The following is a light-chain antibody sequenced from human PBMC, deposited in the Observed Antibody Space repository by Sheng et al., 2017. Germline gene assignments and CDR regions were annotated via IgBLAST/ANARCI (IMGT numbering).Light chain of an antibody. Sequence: SYELTQPPSLSVSPGQTATITCSGDELPKTFLVIGIVKKAGQAPVLVIYKDKQRPSGIPERISGSGSGATVTLTITDVQAEDEADYYCQSADTAGTWVFGGGTRLTVL. CDR2: KDK. CDR3: QSADTAGTWV. J-gene: IGLJ3*02. V-gene: IGLV3-25*03. CDR1: ELPKTF.